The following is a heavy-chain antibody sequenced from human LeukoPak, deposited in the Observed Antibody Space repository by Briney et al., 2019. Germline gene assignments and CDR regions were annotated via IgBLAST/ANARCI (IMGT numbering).Heavy chain of an antibody. CDR1: GFRFSSYA. CDR3: ARTSTDCLDC. Sequence: GGSLRLSCAASGFRFSSYAMSWVRQAPGKGLEWVSAISGSGVSTYYADSVKGRFTISRDNAKNPLYLQMNNVRAEDTAVYYCARTSTDCLDCWGQGTLVTVSS. CDR2: ISGSGVST. J-gene: IGHJ4*02. V-gene: IGHV3-23*01. D-gene: IGHD2-21*02.